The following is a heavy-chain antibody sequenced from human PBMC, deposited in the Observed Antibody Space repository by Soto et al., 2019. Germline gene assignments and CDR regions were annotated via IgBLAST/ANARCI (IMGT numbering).Heavy chain of an antibody. V-gene: IGHV1-24*01. CDR2: FVPEVGEA. CDR1: GYTLTELS. D-gene: IGHD2-15*01. Sequence: GASVKVSCKVSGYTLTELSMHWVRQAPGKGLEWMGGFVPEVGEAIYAQKFQGRVTMTADKSTSTAYMELSSLRSEDTAVYYCARDRCSGGSCLTHDYWGQGTLVTVSS. J-gene: IGHJ4*02. CDR3: ARDRCSGGSCLTHDY.